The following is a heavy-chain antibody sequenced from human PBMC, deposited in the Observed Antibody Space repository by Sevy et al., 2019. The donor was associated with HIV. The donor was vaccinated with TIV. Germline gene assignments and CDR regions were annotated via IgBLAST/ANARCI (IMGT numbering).Heavy chain of an antibody. V-gene: IGHV3-30-3*01. CDR1: GFTFNRYS. D-gene: IGHD1-1*01. Sequence: GGSLRLSCAASGFTFNRYSMHWVRQAPGKGLEWVATISFDATNKHYPDSVKGRFTISGDNFQNSLFLQMDGLRPEDTAVYYCALERLSSDVAEYFQNWGQGTLVTVSS. CDR3: ALERLSSDVAEYFQN. J-gene: IGHJ1*01. CDR2: ISFDATNK.